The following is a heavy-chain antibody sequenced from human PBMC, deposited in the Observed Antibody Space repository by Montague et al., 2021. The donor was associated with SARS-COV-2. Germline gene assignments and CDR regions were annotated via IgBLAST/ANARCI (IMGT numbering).Heavy chain of an antibody. Sequence: SETLSLTCNVSGYSIGTGYYWGWIRQSPGKGLEWIGSNYLHGNAYYNPSLNSRVTISLDTSNNQFSLRLTSVTTSDTAVYYCARGRVTRAGFDYWGQGIRVIASS. D-gene: IGHD2-21*02. CDR2: NYLHGNA. V-gene: IGHV4-38-2*02. J-gene: IGHJ4*02. CDR3: ARGRVTRAGFDY. CDR1: GYSIGTGYY.